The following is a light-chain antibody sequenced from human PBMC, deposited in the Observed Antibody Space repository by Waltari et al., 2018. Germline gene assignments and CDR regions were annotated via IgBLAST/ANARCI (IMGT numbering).Light chain of an antibody. CDR2: HVS. Sequence: QSALTQPASVSGSPGQSITISCNGSSSDVGGYNYVSWYQQHPGKAPKLMTYHVSERPSGVSNRFSGSKSGNTASLTISGLQAEDEADYYCISYTTSNTWVFGGGTKLTVL. V-gene: IGLV2-14*01. CDR3: ISYTTSNTWV. J-gene: IGLJ3*02. CDR1: SSDVGGYNY.